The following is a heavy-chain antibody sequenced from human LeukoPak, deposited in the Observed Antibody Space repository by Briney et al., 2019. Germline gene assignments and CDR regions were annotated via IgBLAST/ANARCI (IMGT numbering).Heavy chain of an antibody. CDR3: AKPAVAGGYYYYYMDV. D-gene: IGHD6-19*01. J-gene: IGHJ6*03. CDR1: GFTLTSYG. V-gene: IGHV3-23*01. Sequence: GGSLRLSCAASGFTLTSYGMNWVRQAPGKGLEWVSGITGSGASTYYADSVKGRFTISRDTSKNTLYLQMNTLRAEDTAVYYCAKPAVAGGYYYYYMDVWGKGTTVTVSS. CDR2: ITGSGAST.